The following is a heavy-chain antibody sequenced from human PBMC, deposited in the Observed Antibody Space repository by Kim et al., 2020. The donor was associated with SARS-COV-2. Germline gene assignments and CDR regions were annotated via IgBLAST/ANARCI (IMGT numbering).Heavy chain of an antibody. CDR1: GFNLPTFF. V-gene: IGHV1-46*01. D-gene: IGHD5-12*01. J-gene: IGHJ4*02. CDR2: LHPGDGGT. CDR3: AREVDSPDY. Sequence: ASVKVSCKTSGFNLPTFFMHWVRQAPGQGLEWLGILHPGDGGTTYAQKFQDRVTITSDTSTRTLYMELSSLSSEDTAVYYCAREVDSPDYWGQGPLVTVS.